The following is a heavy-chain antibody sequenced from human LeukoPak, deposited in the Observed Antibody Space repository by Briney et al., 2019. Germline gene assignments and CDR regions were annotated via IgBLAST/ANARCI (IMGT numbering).Heavy chain of an antibody. Sequence: GGALRLSCAASGFTVSSNYMSWVRQAPGKGLKWVSVIYSGGSTYYADSVKGRFTISRDNSRNTLYLQMNSLRAEDTAVYYCETSIRYCSGGSCIDYWGQGTLVTVSS. CDR2: IYSGGST. CDR3: ETSIRYCSGGSCIDY. V-gene: IGHV3-53*01. J-gene: IGHJ4*02. CDR1: GFTVSSNY. D-gene: IGHD2-15*01.